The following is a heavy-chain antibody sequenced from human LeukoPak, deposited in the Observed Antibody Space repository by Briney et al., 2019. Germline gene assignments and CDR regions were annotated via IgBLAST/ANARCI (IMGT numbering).Heavy chain of an antibody. CDR3: TTDALGY. D-gene: IGHD3-16*01. CDR1: GFTFSKVW. V-gene: IGHV3-15*01. J-gene: IGHJ4*02. Sequence: PGGSLRLSCVVSGFTFSKVWMSWVRQVPGKGLEWVGRIKSKTDGGTIDYAAPVKGRFTISRDDSEKTLYLQINSLKTEDTAVYYCTTDALGYWGQGTLVTVSS. CDR2: IKSKTDGGTI.